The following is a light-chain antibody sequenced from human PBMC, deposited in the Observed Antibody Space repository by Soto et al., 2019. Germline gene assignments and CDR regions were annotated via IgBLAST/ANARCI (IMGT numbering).Light chain of an antibody. Sequence: IVLSQSPGSLSLYTWERATPYCRASQSVSSYLAWYQQKPGQAPRLLIYDASNRATGIPARFSGSGSGTDFTLTISSLEPEDFAVYYCQQRSNWPWTFGQGSKVDI. J-gene: IGKJ1*01. CDR2: DAS. CDR1: QSVSSY. CDR3: QQRSNWPWT. V-gene: IGKV3-11*01.